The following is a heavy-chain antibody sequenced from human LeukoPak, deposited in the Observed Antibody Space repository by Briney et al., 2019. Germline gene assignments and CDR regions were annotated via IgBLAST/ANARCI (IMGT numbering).Heavy chain of an antibody. CDR3: ARDRYGGPSDY. Sequence: KSSETLSLTCTVSGGSISSYYWSWIRQPPGKGLEWIGYIYYSGSTNYNPSLKSRVTISVDTSKNQFSLKLSSVTAADTAVYYCARDRYGGPSDYWGQGTLVTVSS. D-gene: IGHD4-23*01. J-gene: IGHJ4*02. CDR2: IYYSGST. CDR1: GGSISSYY. V-gene: IGHV4-59*01.